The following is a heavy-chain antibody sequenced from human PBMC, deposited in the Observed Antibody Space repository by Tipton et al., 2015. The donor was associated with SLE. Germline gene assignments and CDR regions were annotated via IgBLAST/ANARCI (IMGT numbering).Heavy chain of an antibody. Sequence: SLRLSCAASRFSFSSYAMSWVRQAPGKGLEWVSGISGSDGSTYYADSVKGRLTISRDNSKNTVYLQMNSVRVEDTAIYYCARRNSTSGAFDIWGQGTLVTVSS. D-gene: IGHD5/OR15-5a*01. J-gene: IGHJ3*02. V-gene: IGHV3-23*01. CDR1: RFSFSSYA. CDR2: ISGSDGST. CDR3: ARRNSTSGAFDI.